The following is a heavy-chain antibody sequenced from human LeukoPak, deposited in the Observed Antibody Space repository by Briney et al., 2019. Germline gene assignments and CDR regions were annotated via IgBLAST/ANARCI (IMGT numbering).Heavy chain of an antibody. Sequence: SETLSLTCAVSGGSITSSHWRSWVRQSPGKGLEWIGNTYHSDYINYNPSLKSRATISVDKAKNQLSLKVTSVTAADTAMYYCARDSKSTADAFDIWGQGTMVTVSS. V-gene: IGHV4-4*02. CDR1: GGSITSSHW. J-gene: IGHJ3*02. CDR2: TYHSDYI. D-gene: IGHD5/OR15-5a*01. CDR3: ARDSKSTADAFDI.